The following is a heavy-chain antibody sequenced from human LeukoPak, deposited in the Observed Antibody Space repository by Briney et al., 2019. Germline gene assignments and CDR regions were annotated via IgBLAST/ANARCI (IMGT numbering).Heavy chain of an antibody. J-gene: IGHJ4*02. D-gene: IGHD4-17*01. Sequence: GGSLRLSCAASGFTFSSYAMSWVRQAPGKGLEWVSAISGSGGSTYYADSVKGRFTISRDDSRNTLYLQMNSLRAEDTAVYYCAKGFDYAVWYYFDYWGQGTLVTVSS. CDR3: AKGFDYAVWYYFDY. CDR1: GFTFSSYA. V-gene: IGHV3-23*01. CDR2: ISGSGGST.